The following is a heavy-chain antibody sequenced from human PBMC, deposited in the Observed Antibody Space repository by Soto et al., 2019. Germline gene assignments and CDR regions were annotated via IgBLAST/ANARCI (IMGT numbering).Heavy chain of an antibody. V-gene: IGHV3-33*01. Sequence: QVQLVESGGGVVQPGGSLRLSCVVSESIFTGYGMHWVRQAPGKGLDWVAVIWYDGSNKYYADSVKGRFTISRDNSKNTLFLQMDSLSDQDTAVYYCVRDGIGGTPFRGYLDYWGQGVLVTVSS. D-gene: IGHD2-15*01. CDR1: ESIFTGYG. J-gene: IGHJ4*02. CDR3: VRDGIGGTPFRGYLDY. CDR2: IWYDGSNK.